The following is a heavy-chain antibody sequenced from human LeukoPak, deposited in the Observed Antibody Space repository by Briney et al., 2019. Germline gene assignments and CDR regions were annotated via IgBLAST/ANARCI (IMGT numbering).Heavy chain of an antibody. CDR2: IYYSGST. V-gene: IGHV4-39*07. CDR1: GGSISSSSYY. D-gene: IGHD4-17*01. CDR3: ARDPPAPYGDYGYYYYGMDV. Sequence: PSETLSLTCTVSGGSISSSSYYWGWIRQPPGKGLEWIGSIYYSGSTYYNPSLKSRVTISVDTSKNQFSLKLSSVTAADTAVYYCARDPPAPYGDYGYYYYGMDVWGQGTTVTVSS. J-gene: IGHJ6*02.